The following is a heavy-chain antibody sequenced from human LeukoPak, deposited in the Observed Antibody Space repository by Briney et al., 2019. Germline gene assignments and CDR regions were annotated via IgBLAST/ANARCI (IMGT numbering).Heavy chain of an antibody. D-gene: IGHD3-10*01. V-gene: IGHV4-59*01. CDR1: GGSISSYY. CDR3: ARLPAARGVRAYYYFDY. J-gene: IGHJ4*02. CDR2: IYYSGST. Sequence: SETLSLTCTVSGGSISSYYWSWIRQPPGKGLEWIGYIYYSGSTNYNPSLKSRVTISVDTSKNQFSLKLSSVTAADTAVYYCARLPAARGVRAYYYFDYWGQGTLVTVSS.